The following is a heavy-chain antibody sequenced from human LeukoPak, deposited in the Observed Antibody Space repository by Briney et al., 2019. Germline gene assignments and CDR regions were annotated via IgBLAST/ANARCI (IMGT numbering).Heavy chain of an antibody. Sequence: SETLSLTCTVSGGSISSSSYYWGWIRQPPGKGLEWIGSIYYSGSTYYNPSLKSRVTISVDTSKNQFSLKLSSVTAADTAVYYCARDHYDSSGYYYEGDAFDIWGQGTMVTVSS. CDR3: ARDHYDSSGYYYEGDAFDI. J-gene: IGHJ3*02. V-gene: IGHV4-39*07. D-gene: IGHD3-22*01. CDR2: IYYSGST. CDR1: GGSISSSSYY.